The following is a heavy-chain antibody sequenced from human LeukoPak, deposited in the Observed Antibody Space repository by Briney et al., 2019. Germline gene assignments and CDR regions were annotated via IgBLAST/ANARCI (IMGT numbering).Heavy chain of an antibody. CDR1: GGSISSGGYY. CDR3: ARRTTGTGPFDY. CDR2: IYYSGST. D-gene: IGHD1-1*01. V-gene: IGHV4-31*03. J-gene: IGHJ4*02. Sequence: PSQTLSLTCTVSGGSISSGGYYWSWIRQHPGKGLEWIGYIYYSGSTYYNPSLKSRVTISVDTSKNQFSLKLSSVTAADTAVYYCARRTTGTGPFDYWGQGTLVTVSS.